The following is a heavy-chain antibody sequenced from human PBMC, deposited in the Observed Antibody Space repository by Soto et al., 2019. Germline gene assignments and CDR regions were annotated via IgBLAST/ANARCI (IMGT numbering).Heavy chain of an antibody. CDR3: ARGTYYYDSSGNPRRWPSAYYFDY. J-gene: IGHJ4*02. Sequence: SVKVSCKSSVGTLSSYAISLVRQAPGQGLEWMGGIIPIFGTANYAQKFQGRVTITADESTSTAYMELSSLRSEDTAVYYCARGTYYYDSSGNPRRWPSAYYFDYWGQGTLVTGSS. CDR2: IIPIFGTA. CDR1: VGTLSSYA. D-gene: IGHD3-22*01. V-gene: IGHV1-69*13.